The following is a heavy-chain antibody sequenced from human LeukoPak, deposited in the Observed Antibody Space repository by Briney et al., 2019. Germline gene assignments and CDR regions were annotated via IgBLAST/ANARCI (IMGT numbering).Heavy chain of an antibody. D-gene: IGHD5-12*01. V-gene: IGHV1-24*01. CDR1: GYTLTELS. CDR3: AIRGYSGYDYKY. Sequence: ASVKVSCKVSGYTLTELSMHWVRQAPGKGLEWMGGFEPEDGETIYAQKFQGRVTMTEDTSTDTAYMELSSLRSEDTAVYYCAIRGYSGYDYKYWGQGTLVTVSS. J-gene: IGHJ4*02. CDR2: FEPEDGET.